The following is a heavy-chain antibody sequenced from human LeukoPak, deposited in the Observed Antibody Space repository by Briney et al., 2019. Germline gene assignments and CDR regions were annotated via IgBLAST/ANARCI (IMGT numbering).Heavy chain of an antibody. CDR1: GYSFTSYW. Sequence: GESLKISCKGSGYSFTSYWIGWVRQMPGKGLEWMGIIYPGDSDTRYSPSFQGQVTISADKSISTAYYCARQDPPSRREPHWYFDLWGRGTLVTVSS. D-gene: IGHD1-26*01. J-gene: IGHJ2*01. V-gene: IGHV5-51*01. CDR2: IYPGDSDT. CDR3: FDL.